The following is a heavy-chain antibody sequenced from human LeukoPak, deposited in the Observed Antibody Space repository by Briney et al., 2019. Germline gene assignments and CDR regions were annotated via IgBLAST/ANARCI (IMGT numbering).Heavy chain of an antibody. V-gene: IGHV1-18*01. CDR1: GYTFTSYG. CDR2: ISAYNGNT. Sequence: ASVRVSCKASGYTFTSYGLRWVRQAPGRWLELMGWISAYNGNTNYAQKLQGRVTMTTDTSTSTAYMELRSLRSDDTAVYYCARVVGGSYYSANCFDYWGQGTLVTVSS. D-gene: IGHD1-26*01. J-gene: IGHJ4*02. CDR3: ARVVGGSYYSANCFDY.